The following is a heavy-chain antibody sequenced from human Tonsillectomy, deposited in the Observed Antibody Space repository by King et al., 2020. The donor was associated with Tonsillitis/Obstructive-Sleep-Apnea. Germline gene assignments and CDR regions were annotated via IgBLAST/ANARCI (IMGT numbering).Heavy chain of an antibody. CDR3: TRVPYSSGPYYFDY. D-gene: IGHD5-18*01. Sequence: VQLVESGGGLVQPGRSLRLSCTASGFTFGDYAMSWVRQAPGKGLEWVGFIRSKAYGGTTEYAASVKGRFSISRDDSKSIAYLQMNSLKTEDTGVYYCTRVPYSSGPYYFDYWGQGTLVTVSS. CDR2: IRSKAYGGTT. CDR1: GFTFGDYA. V-gene: IGHV3-49*04. J-gene: IGHJ4*02.